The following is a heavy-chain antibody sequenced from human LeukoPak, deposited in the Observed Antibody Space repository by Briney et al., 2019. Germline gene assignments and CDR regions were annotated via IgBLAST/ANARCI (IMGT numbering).Heavy chain of an antibody. D-gene: IGHD7-27*01. Sequence: SETLSLTCPVYGGSFSGYYWSWIRQPPGKRLECIGEINHSGSPNYNPSLKSRVTISVDTSKNQFALKLSSVTAADTAVYYCARGRVLGIRKCHFDYWGQGTLVTVSS. V-gene: IGHV4-34*01. CDR1: GGSFSGYY. J-gene: IGHJ4*02. CDR2: INHSGSP. CDR3: ARGRVLGIRKCHFDY.